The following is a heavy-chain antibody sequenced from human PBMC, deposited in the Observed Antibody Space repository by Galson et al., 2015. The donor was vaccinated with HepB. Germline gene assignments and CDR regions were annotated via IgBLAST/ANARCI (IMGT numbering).Heavy chain of an antibody. J-gene: IGHJ5*02. D-gene: IGHD2-2*01. Sequence: SVKVSCKASGGTFSSYAISWVRQAPGQGLEWMGGIIPIFGTANYAQKFQGRVTITADESTSTAYMELSSLRSEDTAVYYCARGGCSSTSCLVHRSGWFDPWGQGTLVTVSS. CDR3: ARGGCSSTSCLVHRSGWFDP. CDR1: GGTFSSYA. V-gene: IGHV1-69*13. CDR2: IIPIFGTA.